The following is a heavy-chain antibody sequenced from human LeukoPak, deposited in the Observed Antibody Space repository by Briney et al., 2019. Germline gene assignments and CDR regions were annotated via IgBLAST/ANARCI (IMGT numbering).Heavy chain of an antibody. CDR1: GGSFSGYY. D-gene: IGHD3-22*01. Sequence: SETLSLTCAVYGGSFSGYYWSWIRQPPGKGLEWIGEINHSGSTNYNPSLKSRVTISVDTSKNQFSLKLSSVTAADTAVYYCAIASMIVVVIKEAHAFDIWGQGTMVTVSS. V-gene: IGHV4-34*01. CDR3: AIASMIVVVIKEAHAFDI. J-gene: IGHJ3*02. CDR2: INHSGST.